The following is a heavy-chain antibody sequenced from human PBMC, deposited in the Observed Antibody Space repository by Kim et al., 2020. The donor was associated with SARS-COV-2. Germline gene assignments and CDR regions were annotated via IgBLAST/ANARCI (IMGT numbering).Heavy chain of an antibody. D-gene: IGHD1-26*01. J-gene: IGHJ2*01. CDR3: AKTHGSNWYFDL. Sequence: YYVDSVKGRFTSARDNSKNTLYLQMNSLRAEDTAVYYCAKTHGSNWYFDLWGRGTLVTVSS. V-gene: IGHV3-23*01.